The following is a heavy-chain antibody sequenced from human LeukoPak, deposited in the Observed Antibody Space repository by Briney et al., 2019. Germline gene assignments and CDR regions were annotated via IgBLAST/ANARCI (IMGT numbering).Heavy chain of an antibody. V-gene: IGHV3-23*01. J-gene: IGHJ4*02. CDR2: ISGSGGST. CDR1: GFTFSSYA. Sequence: PGGSLRLPCAASGFTFSSYAMSWVRQAPGKGLEWVSVISGSGGSTYYADSVEGRFTISRDNSKNTLYLQMNSLRAEDTAVYYCAKRGYDRSGYYGYFDYWAQGTLVTVSS. D-gene: IGHD3-22*01. CDR3: AKRGYDRSGYYGYFDY.